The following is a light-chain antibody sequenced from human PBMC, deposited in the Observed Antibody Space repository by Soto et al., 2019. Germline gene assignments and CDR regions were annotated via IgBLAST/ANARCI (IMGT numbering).Light chain of an antibody. J-gene: IGKJ1*01. Sequence: EIVMTQSPATLSVSPGERATLSCRASQSVSSNLAWYQQKPGQAPRLLIYGASTRATGIPARFSGSGSGPEFTLTICSLQSEDFAVYYCQQYDNWPWTSGQGTKVDIK. CDR3: QQYDNWPWT. CDR1: QSVSSN. CDR2: GAS. V-gene: IGKV3-15*01.